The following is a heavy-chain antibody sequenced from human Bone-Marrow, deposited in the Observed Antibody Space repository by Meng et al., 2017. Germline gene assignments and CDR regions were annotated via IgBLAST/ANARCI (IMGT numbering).Heavy chain of an antibody. V-gene: IGHV3-15*01. CDR2: IKSKPDGETI. J-gene: IGHJ4*02. Sequence: EVRFVECGGGLVKPGVSLSLSCEVSGFTFSNAYMTWVRQVPGKRLEWVGRIKSKPDGETIDYAAPVKGRFTISRDDSKNTVYLQMNSLKTEDTAVYYCSGHIDYWGQGTLVTVSS. CDR1: GFTFSNAY. D-gene: IGHD5-12*01. CDR3: SGHIDY.